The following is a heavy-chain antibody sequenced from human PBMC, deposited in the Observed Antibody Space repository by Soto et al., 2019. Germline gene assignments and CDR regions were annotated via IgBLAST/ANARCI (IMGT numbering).Heavy chain of an antibody. J-gene: IGHJ4*02. Sequence: PSETLSLTCTVSGGSISSYYWSWIRQPPGKGLEWIGYIYYNGSTNYNPSLKSRVTISVDTSKNQFSLKLSSVTAADTAVYYCARIDLDYGDYDYWGQGTLVTVSS. CDR2: IYYNGST. V-gene: IGHV4-59*01. CDR3: ARIDLDYGDYDY. D-gene: IGHD4-17*01. CDR1: GGSISSYY.